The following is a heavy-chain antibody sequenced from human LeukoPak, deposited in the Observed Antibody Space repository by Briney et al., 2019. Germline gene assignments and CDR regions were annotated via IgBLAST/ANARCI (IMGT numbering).Heavy chain of an antibody. CDR1: GYTFTSYY. Sequence: ASVKVSCKASGYTFTSYYMHWVRQAPGQGLEWMGIINPSGGSTSYAQKFQGRVTMTRDTSTSTVYMELSSLRSEDTAVYYCAREAVVVPAAMRDAFDTWGQGTMVTVSS. CDR2: INPSGGST. CDR3: AREAVVVPAAMRDAFDT. D-gene: IGHD2-2*01. V-gene: IGHV1-46*01. J-gene: IGHJ3*02.